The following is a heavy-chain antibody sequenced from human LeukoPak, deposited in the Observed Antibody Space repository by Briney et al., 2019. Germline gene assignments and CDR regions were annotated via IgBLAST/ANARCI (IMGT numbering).Heavy chain of an antibody. CDR2: INHSGST. CDR3: ARGRTFDP. V-gene: IGHV4-34*01. CDR1: GGSLSGYY. J-gene: IGHJ5*02. Sequence: SETLSLTCAVYGGSLSGYYWSWIRQPPGKGLEWIGEINHSGSTNYNPSLKSRVTISVDTSKNQFSLKLSSVTAADTAVYYCARGRTFDPWGQGTLVTVSS. D-gene: IGHD2-2*01.